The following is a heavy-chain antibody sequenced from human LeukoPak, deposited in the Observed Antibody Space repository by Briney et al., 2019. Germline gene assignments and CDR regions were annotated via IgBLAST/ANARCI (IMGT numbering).Heavy chain of an antibody. CDR3: ARVSQEKTAPFDY. Sequence: SETLSLTCTVSGGFGGSISNGDYYWSWIRQPPGKGLEWIGYIYYSGSTYYNPSLKSRVTISVDTSKNQFSLKLSSVTAADTAVYYCARVSQEKTAPFDYWGQGTLVTVSS. J-gene: IGHJ4*02. V-gene: IGHV4-30-4*08. CDR2: IYYSGST. CDR1: GGFGGSISNGDYY.